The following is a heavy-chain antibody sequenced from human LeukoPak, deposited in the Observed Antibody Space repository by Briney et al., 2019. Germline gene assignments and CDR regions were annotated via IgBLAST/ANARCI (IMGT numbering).Heavy chain of an antibody. CDR3: AMEEDCTNGVCYGFLGY. CDR1: GYTFTSYG. CDR2: ISAYNGNT. Sequence: GASVKVSCKASGYTFTSYGISWVRQAPGQGLEWMGWISAYNGNTNYAQKLQGRVTMTTDTSTSTAYMELRSLRSGDTAVYYCAMEEDCTNGVCYGFLGYWGQGTLVTVSS. V-gene: IGHV1-18*01. J-gene: IGHJ4*02. D-gene: IGHD2-8*01.